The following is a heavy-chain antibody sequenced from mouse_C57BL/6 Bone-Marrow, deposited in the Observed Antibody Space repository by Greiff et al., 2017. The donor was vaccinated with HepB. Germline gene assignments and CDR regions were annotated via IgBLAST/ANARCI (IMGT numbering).Heavy chain of an antibody. Sequence: VQLQQSGPELVKPGASVKIPCKASGYTFTDYNMDWVQQSHGKSLEWIGDINPNNGGTIYNQKLKGKATLTVDKSSSTAYMELRSLTSEDTAVYYFARGYYYGSRGGAWFAYWGQGTLVTVSA. CDR1: GYTFTDYN. V-gene: IGHV1-18*01. D-gene: IGHD1-1*01. CDR2: INPNNGGT. J-gene: IGHJ3*01. CDR3: ARGYYYGSRGGAWFAY.